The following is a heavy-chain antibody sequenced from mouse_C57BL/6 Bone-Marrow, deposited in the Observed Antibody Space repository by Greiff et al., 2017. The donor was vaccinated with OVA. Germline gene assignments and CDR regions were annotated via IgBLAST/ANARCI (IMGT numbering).Heavy chain of an antibody. CDR2: INPNYGTT. Sequence: VQLQQSGPELVKPGASVKISCKASGYSFTDYNMNWVKQSTGKSLEWIGVINPNYGTTSYNQKFKGKATLTVDQSSSTAYMQLNSLTSEDSAVYCCAREGWLPYSPFDYWGQGTTLTVSA. CDR3: AREGWLPYSPFDY. V-gene: IGHV1-39*01. J-gene: IGHJ2*01. CDR1: GYSFTDYN. D-gene: IGHD2-3*01.